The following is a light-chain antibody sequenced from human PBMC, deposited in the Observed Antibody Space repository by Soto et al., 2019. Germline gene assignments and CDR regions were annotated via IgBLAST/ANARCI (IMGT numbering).Light chain of an antibody. CDR3: QHYYTTPYA. CDR1: QSVLYNSNNKNY. CDR2: WAS. V-gene: IGKV4-1*01. Sequence: DIVMTQSPDSLAVSLGERATINCKSSQSVLYNSNNKNYLAWYQQKPGQPPKLLIYWASTREFGVPDRFSGSGSGTDFTLTISSLQAEDVAVYYCQHYYTTPYAFGQGTKLEIK. J-gene: IGKJ2*01.